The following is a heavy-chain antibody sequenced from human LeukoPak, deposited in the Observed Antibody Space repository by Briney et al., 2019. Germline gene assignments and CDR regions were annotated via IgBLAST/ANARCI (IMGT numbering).Heavy chain of an antibody. J-gene: IGHJ4*02. D-gene: IGHD3-3*01. CDR3: ARSEADTIFGII. CDR2: IYYSGST. Sequence: SETLSLTCTVSGYSISSGYYWGWIRQPPGKGLEWIGYIYYSGSTNYNPSLKSRVTISVDTSKNQFSLKLSSVTAADTAVYYCARSEADTIFGIIWGQGTLVTVSS. V-gene: IGHV4-38-2*02. CDR1: GYSISSGYY.